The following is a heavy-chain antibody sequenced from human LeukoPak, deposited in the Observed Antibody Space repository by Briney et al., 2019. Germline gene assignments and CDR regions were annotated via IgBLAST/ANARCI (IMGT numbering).Heavy chain of an antibody. CDR3: ARAGYGYNYYHGMDV. V-gene: IGHV3-21*01. CDR2: ISSTSSYI. D-gene: IGHD2-15*01. J-gene: IGHJ6*02. Sequence: GGSLRLSCAASGFTFSSYSMNWVRQAPGKGLEWVSSISSTSSYIYYADSVRGRFTGSRDNAKNALYLQMSSLRAEDTAVYYCARAGYGYNYYHGMDVWGQGTTVTVSS. CDR1: GFTFSSYS.